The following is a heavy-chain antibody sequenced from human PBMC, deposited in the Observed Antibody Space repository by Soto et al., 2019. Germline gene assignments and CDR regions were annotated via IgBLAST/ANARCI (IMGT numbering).Heavy chain of an antibody. CDR3: ARVAGAARPRWYNWFDP. J-gene: IGHJ5*02. V-gene: IGHV1-8*01. CDR2: MNPNSGET. D-gene: IGHD2-15*01. CDR1: GYTFTDYD. Sequence: QEQLVQSGAEVKKPGASVKVSCKTSGYTFTDYDLNWVRQATGQGLEWIGWMNPNSGETGYAQKFQGRVTMTRRASLSTAYLELSSQRSEDTAVYYWARVAGAARPRWYNWFDPGGQGTLVTVSS.